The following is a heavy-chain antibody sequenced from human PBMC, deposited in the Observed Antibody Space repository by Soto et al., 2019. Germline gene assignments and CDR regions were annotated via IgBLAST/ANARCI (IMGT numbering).Heavy chain of an antibody. CDR1: GFTFSSYG. CDR2: ISYDGSNK. CDR3: AKGMVSGGDDAGLSGSFFDI. V-gene: IGHV3-30*18. J-gene: IGHJ3*02. D-gene: IGHD4-17*01. Sequence: QVQLVESGGGVVQPGRSLRLSCAASGFTFSSYGMHWVRQAPGKGLEWVAVISYDGSNKYYADSVKGRFTISRDTSQNSWYLQKNSLRAQDTAVYSCAKGMVSGGDDAGLSGSFFDIWRQGTMVTVSS.